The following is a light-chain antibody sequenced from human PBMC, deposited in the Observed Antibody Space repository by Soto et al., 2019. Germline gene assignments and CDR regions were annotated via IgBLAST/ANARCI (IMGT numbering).Light chain of an antibody. J-gene: IGKJ1*01. CDR3: QQWSLYAWT. Sequence: DIQMTQSPSTQSASVGGRATIACRASQTIGVWLAWYQQKPGKVPSLLINKTSTLEDGVPSTFSGTGSGTDFTLTIYNLQPDDVATYYCQQWSLYAWTFGQGTKVDMK. CDR1: QTIGVW. V-gene: IGKV1-5*03. CDR2: KTS.